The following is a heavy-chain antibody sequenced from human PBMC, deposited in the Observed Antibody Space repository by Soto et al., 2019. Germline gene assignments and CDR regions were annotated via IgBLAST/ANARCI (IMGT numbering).Heavy chain of an antibody. Sequence: QVQLVESGGGVVQPGRSLRLSCAASGFTFSSYGMHWVRQAPGKGLEWVAVISYDGSNKYYADSVKGRFTISRDNSKNPLYRQMNSLRAEDTAVYYCAKDALYYYGTPPYFDYWGQGILVTVSS. CDR2: ISYDGSNK. CDR3: AKDALYYYGTPPYFDY. J-gene: IGHJ4*02. D-gene: IGHD2-8*01. V-gene: IGHV3-30*18. CDR1: GFTFSSYG.